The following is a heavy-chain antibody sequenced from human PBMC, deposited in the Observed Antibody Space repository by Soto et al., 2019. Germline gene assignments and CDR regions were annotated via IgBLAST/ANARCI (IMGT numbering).Heavy chain of an antibody. Sequence: GGSLRLSCAASGFTFSNAWMSWVRQAPGKGLEWVGRIKSKTDGGTTDYAAPVKGRFTISRDYSKNTLYLQMNSLKTEDTAVYYCTTDGDIVVVVAATTFDAFDIWGQGTMVTISS. CDR2: IKSKTDGGTT. CDR3: TTDGDIVVVVAATTFDAFDI. V-gene: IGHV3-15*01. CDR1: GFTFSNAW. D-gene: IGHD2-15*01. J-gene: IGHJ3*02.